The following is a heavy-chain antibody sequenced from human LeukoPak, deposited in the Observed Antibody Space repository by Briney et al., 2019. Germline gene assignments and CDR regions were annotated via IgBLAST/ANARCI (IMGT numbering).Heavy chain of an antibody. J-gene: IGHJ3*02. CDR2: IYYSGST. V-gene: IGHV4-59*12. CDR3: AREQKSYGTATTKTHDAFDI. CDR1: GVSISSYY. Sequence: SETLSLTCTVSGVSISSYYWSWIRQPPGKGLEWIGYIYYSGSTYYNPSLKSRVTISVDTSKNQFSLKLSSVTAADTAVYYCAREQKSYGTATTKTHDAFDIWGQGTMVTVSS. D-gene: IGHD2-21*02.